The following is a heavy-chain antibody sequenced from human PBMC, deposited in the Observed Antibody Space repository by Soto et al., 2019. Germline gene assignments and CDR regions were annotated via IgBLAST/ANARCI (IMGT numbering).Heavy chain of an antibody. V-gene: IGHV1-69*01. CDR2: IIPIFGKA. Sequence: QVQLVQSGAEVKKTGSSVKVSCKSSGGTFSSYSINWVRQAPGQGLEWMGEIIPIFGKANYAQKFQGIVTITADEATSTAYMELSSIRSEDTAVYYFARDGGRQSGGSADWGQGTLVTV. J-gene: IGHJ4*02. D-gene: IGHD1-26*01. CDR1: GGTFSSYS. CDR3: ARDGGRQSGGSAD.